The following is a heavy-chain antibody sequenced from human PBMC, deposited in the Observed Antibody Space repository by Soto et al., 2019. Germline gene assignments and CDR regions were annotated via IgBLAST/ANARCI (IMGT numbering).Heavy chain of an antibody. J-gene: IGHJ6*02. V-gene: IGHV3-30-3*01. CDR1: GFTFCSYS. D-gene: IGHD3-10*01. CDR2: ISYDGSNK. Sequence: GGSLRLSCAASGFTFCSYSMHWVRQAPGKGLEWVAVISYDGSNKYYADSVKGRFTISRDNSKNTLYLQMNSLRAGDTAVYYCARYGSRSYTPSYGMDVWGQGTTVTVSS. CDR3: ARYGSRSYTPSYGMDV.